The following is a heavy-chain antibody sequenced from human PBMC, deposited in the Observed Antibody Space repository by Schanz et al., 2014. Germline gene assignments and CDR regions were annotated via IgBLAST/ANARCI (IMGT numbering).Heavy chain of an antibody. D-gene: IGHD3-10*01. V-gene: IGHV1-18*01. Sequence: QVQLVQSGGEVKKPGASATVSCKASGYTFNNHGISWVRQAPGQGLEWMGWISVYHGHTNYAEKVHGRVTMTTDTCTSRADVELSSWRSSDADGYYCVRDAAWALGDYHGMDVWGQGTSVTVSS. CDR2: ISVYHGHT. J-gene: IGHJ6*02. CDR1: GYTFNNHG. CDR3: VRDAAWALGDYHGMDV.